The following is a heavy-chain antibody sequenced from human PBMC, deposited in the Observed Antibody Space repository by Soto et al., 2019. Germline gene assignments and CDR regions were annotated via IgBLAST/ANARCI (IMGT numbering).Heavy chain of an antibody. CDR3: ASRGDYDPLCDY. J-gene: IGHJ4*02. V-gene: IGHV4-59*01. CDR1: GASIRSYF. CDR2: IYYSGST. Sequence: QVQLQESGPGLVKPSETLSLTCTVSGASIRSYFWSWIRQPPGKGLEWIGYIYYSGSTNYNPSLKTRVTMAIDTSKSQFSLTLTSVTAADTAIYYCASRGDYDPLCDYWGQGTLVTVSS. D-gene: IGHD3-16*01.